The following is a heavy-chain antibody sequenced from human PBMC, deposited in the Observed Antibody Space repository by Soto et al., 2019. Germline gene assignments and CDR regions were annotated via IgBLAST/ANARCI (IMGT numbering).Heavy chain of an antibody. CDR3: ARAYGRRIVATGFQH. J-gene: IGHJ1*01. Sequence: QVQLQQWGAGLLKPSETLSLTCAVYGGSFSGYYWSWIRQPPGKGLEWIGEINHSGSTNYNPSLKSRVTISVDTSKNQFSLKLSSVTAADTAVYYCARAYGRRIVATGFQHWGQGTLVTVSS. V-gene: IGHV4-34*01. CDR2: INHSGST. D-gene: IGHD3-22*01. CDR1: GGSFSGYY.